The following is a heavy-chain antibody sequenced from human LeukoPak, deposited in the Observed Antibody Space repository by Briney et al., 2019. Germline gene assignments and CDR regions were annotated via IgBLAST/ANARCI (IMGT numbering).Heavy chain of an antibody. Sequence: PGGSLRPSCAASGFSFTSYGIIWVRQAPGKGLEWVSSISSSSSYIYYADSVKGRFTISRDNAKNSLYLQMNSLRAEDTAVYYCARDGDYSRWPIIDYWGQGTLVTVSS. J-gene: IGHJ4*02. D-gene: IGHD4-17*01. CDR2: ISSSSSYI. CDR3: ARDGDYSRWPIIDY. V-gene: IGHV3-21*01. CDR1: GFSFTSYG.